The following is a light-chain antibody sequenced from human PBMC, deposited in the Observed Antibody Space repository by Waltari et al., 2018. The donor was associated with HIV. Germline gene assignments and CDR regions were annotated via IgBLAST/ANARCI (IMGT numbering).Light chain of an antibody. CDR3: AAWDDSLSVLYV. CDR1: SPNVGRHD. J-gene: IGLJ1*01. Sequence: QSVLTQPPSAPGTSGQRVTISCPGGSPNVGRHDVHGYRPLPGTAPKPLISRNNQRPSGVPDRFSASKSGTSASLAISGLRSEDEADYYCAAWDDSLSVLYVFGTGTKVTVL. V-gene: IGLV1-47*01. CDR2: RNN.